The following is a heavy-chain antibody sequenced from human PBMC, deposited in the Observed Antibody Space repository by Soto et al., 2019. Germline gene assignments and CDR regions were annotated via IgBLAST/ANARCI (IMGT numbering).Heavy chain of an antibody. CDR2: IYYNGDT. D-gene: IGHD3-3*01. CDR3: AREGGDFVQVPYY. V-gene: IGHV4-30-4*01. CDR1: GVSINRGDYY. Sequence: QVRLQESGPKLVRPSQTLSLTCSVSGVSINRGDYYWSWIRQSPGRGLEWIGSIYYNGDTNYNPSLGSRVTMSVDTSKNQFFLDLQSLVAADTSVYFCAREGGDFVQVPYYWGQGTLITVSS. J-gene: IGHJ4*02.